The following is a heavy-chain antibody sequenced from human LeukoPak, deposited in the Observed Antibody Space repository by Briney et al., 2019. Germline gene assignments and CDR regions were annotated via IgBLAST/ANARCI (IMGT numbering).Heavy chain of an antibody. D-gene: IGHD3-3*01. V-gene: IGHV1-2*02. CDR2: INPNSGGT. CDR3: ARAYDFWSGTAGWFDP. CDR1: GYTFTGYY. J-gene: IGHJ5*02. Sequence: GASVKVSCKASGYTFTGYYMYWVRQAPGQGLEWMGWINPNSGGTNYAQKFQGRVTMTRDTPISTAYMELSRLRSDDTAVYYCARAYDFWSGTAGWFDPWGQGTLVTVSS.